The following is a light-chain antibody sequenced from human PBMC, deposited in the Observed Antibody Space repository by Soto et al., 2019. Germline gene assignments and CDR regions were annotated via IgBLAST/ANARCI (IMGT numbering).Light chain of an antibody. Sequence: EIVLTQSPGTLSLSPGERATLSCRASQSVSSSYLAWYQQKPGQAPRLLIYGASSRATGIPDRVSGSGSGTDFTLTISRLEPEDFAVDYGQQYGSSPQITFGGGTKVEIK. CDR1: QSVSSSY. V-gene: IGKV3-20*01. J-gene: IGKJ4*01. CDR2: GAS. CDR3: QQYGSSPQIT.